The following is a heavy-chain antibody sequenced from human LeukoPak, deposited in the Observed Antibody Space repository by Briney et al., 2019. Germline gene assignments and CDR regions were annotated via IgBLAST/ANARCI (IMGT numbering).Heavy chain of an antibody. CDR3: ARTANFAAGYYIDY. V-gene: IGHV3-21*01. D-gene: IGHD6-13*01. J-gene: IGHJ4*02. Sequence: GGSLRLSCAASGFTFSSYTMNWARQAPGKGLEWVSSISGSSRHKYYADSVEGRFTISRDNAKNSLYLQMNSLRAEDTAVYYCARTANFAAGYYIDYWGQGTLVTVSS. CDR2: ISGSSRHK. CDR1: GFTFSSYT.